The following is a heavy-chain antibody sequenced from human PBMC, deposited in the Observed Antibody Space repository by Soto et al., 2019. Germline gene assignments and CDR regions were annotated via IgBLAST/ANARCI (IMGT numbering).Heavy chain of an antibody. J-gene: IGHJ5*02. CDR1: GGSFSGYY. CDR2: INHSGST. Sequence: QVQLQQWGAGLLKPSETLSLTCAVYGGSFSGYYWSWIRQPPGKGLEWIGEINHSGSTNYNPSLKSRATISVDTSKNQFSLKLSSVTAADTAVYYWAREGYSSTSFRIHWFDPWGQGTLVTVSS. D-gene: IGHD2-2*01. V-gene: IGHV4-34*01. CDR3: AREGYSSTSFRIHWFDP.